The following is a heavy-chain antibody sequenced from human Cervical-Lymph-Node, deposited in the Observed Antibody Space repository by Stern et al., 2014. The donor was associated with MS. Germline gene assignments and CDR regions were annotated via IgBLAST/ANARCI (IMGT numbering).Heavy chain of an antibody. J-gene: IGHJ6*02. Sequence: VQLVESGAEVKKPGESLKISCKGSGYNFGDYWIGWVRQKPGKGLEWMGTIFPADSDSRYSPSFEGQVTISADESISTAFVQSSSLKASDTGIYYCARHQPAATFAMDVWGQGTTVIVSS. CDR2: IFPADSDS. CDR1: GYNFGDYW. D-gene: IGHD2-2*01. CDR3: ARHQPAATFAMDV. V-gene: IGHV5-51*01.